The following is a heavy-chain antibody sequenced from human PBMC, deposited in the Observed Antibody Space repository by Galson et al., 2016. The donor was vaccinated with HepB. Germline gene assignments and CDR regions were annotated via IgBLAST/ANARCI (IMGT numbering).Heavy chain of an antibody. V-gene: IGHV4-59*01. Sequence: SETLSLTCTVSGGSISSYYWSWIRQPPGKGLEWIGYIYYSGSTNYNPPLKSRVTISVDTSKNQFSLKLPSVTTADTAVYYCARTPSRGGMDVWGQGTTVTVSS. D-gene: IGHD3-10*01. J-gene: IGHJ6*02. CDR1: GGSISSYY. CDR3: ARTPSRGGMDV. CDR2: IYYSGST.